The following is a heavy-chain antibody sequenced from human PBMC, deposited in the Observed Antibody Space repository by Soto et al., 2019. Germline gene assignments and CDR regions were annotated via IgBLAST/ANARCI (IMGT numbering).Heavy chain of an antibody. CDR3: ARGRMTTSLGMDV. V-gene: IGHV3-33*01. CDR2: IWYDGSNK. Sequence: GGSLRLSCAASGFTFSSYGMHWVRQAPGKGLEWVAVIWYDGSNKYYADSVKGRFTISRDNSKNTLYLQMNSLRAEDTAVYYCARGRMTTSLGMDVWGQGTTVTVSS. J-gene: IGHJ6*02. D-gene: IGHD2-8*01. CDR1: GFTFSSYG.